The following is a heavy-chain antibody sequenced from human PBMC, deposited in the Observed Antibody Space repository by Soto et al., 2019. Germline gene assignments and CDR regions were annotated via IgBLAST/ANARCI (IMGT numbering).Heavy chain of an antibody. Sequence: QITLQESGPTLVKPTQTLTLTCTFSGFSFTTAGVAVGWIRQTPGGALEWLTLIYYNDDRRFSPSLKTRLTITGDTSKNQVVLSLTNVAPGDTATYFCAHSDGGYEIIDFDVWGQGIPVTVSS. CDR3: AHSDGGYEIIDFDV. CDR2: IYYNDDR. CDR1: GFSFTTAGVA. D-gene: IGHD5-12*01. V-gene: IGHV2-5*01. J-gene: IGHJ5*02.